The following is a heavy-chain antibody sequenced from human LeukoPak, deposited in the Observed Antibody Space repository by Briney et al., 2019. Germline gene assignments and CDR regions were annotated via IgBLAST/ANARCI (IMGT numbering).Heavy chain of an antibody. CDR2: ISAYNGNT. V-gene: IGHV1-18*01. D-gene: IGHD3-22*01. CDR1: GYTFTSYG. J-gene: IGHJ4*02. Sequence: ASVKVSCKASGYTFTSYGISWVRQAPGQGLEWMGWISAYNGNTNYAQNLQGRVTMTTDTSTSTAYMELRSLRSEDTAVYYCARVPHYYDSSGSHTCYFDYWGQGTLVTVSS. CDR3: ARVPHYYDSSGSHTCYFDY.